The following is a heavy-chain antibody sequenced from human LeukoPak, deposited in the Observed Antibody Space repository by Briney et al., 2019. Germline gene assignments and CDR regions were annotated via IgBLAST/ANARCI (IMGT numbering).Heavy chain of an antibody. J-gene: IGHJ5*02. CDR3: ARDIVVVVAAIGWFDP. CDR2: IYDSGST. CDR1: GGSISSSSYY. V-gene: IGHV4-39*02. Sequence: SETLSLTCTVSGGSISSSSYYWGWIRQPPGKGLEWIGTIYDSGSTYYNPSLKSRVTISVDTSKNQFSLKLSSVTAADTAVYYCARDIVVVVAAIGWFDPWGQGTLVTVSS. D-gene: IGHD2-15*01.